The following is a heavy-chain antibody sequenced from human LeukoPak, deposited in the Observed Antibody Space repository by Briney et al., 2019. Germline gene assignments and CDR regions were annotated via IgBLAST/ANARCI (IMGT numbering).Heavy chain of an antibody. CDR2: ISYDGSNK. D-gene: IGHD5-18*01. CDR3: AKIRPWVQLWLEMDY. CDR1: GFTFSSYG. J-gene: IGHJ4*02. Sequence: GGSLRLSCAASGFTFSSYGMHWVRQAPGKGLEWVAVISYDGSNKYYADSVKGRFTISRDNSKNTLYLQMNSLRAEDTAVYYCAKIRPWVQLWLEMDYWGQGTLVTVSS. V-gene: IGHV3-30*18.